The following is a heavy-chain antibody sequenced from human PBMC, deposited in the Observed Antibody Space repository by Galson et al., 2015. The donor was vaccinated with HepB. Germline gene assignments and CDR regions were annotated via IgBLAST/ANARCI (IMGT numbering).Heavy chain of an antibody. V-gene: IGHV3-11*06. Sequence: SLRLSCAASGFTFSDYYMSWIRQAPGKGLEWVSYISGSSTYTNYADSVKGRFTTSRDNAKNSLFLQMNSLRADDTAVYYCARDRGRRMTLGIGSRFGPWGQGTLVTVSS. CDR1: GFTFSDYY. CDR2: ISGSSTYT. J-gene: IGHJ5*02. CDR3: ARDRGRRMTLGIGSRFGP. D-gene: IGHD6-13*01.